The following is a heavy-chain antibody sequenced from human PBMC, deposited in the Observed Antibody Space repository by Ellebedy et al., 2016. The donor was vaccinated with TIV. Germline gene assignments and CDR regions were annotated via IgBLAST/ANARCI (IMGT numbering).Heavy chain of an antibody. CDR3: ASPYCSSTSCYAGSQYGMDV. J-gene: IGHJ6*02. D-gene: IGHD2-2*01. Sequence: ASVKVSCKASGYTFTSYAMHWVRQAPGQRLEWMGWINAGNGNTKYSQKFQGRVTITRDTSASTAYMELSSLRSEDTAVYYCASPYCSSTSCYAGSQYGMDVWGQGTTVTVSS. CDR2: INAGNGNT. CDR1: GYTFTSYA. V-gene: IGHV1-3*01.